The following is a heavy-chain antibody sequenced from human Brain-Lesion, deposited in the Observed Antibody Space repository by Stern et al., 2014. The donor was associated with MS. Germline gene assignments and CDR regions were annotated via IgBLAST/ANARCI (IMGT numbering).Heavy chain of an antibody. J-gene: IGHJ4*02. V-gene: IGHV4-39*01. CDR2: IYYSGFT. D-gene: IGHD1-26*01. CDR3: ARHDSVPRPSQLYSARDRGPGYFDY. Sequence: QMQLVQSGPGLVKPSETLSLTCTVSGGSISSSSYYWAWIRQPPGKGLEWIGNIYYSGFTYYNPSLKSRVTISVDTSKNQFSLKLSSVTAADTAVYYCARHDSVPRPSQLYSARDRGPGYFDYWGQGTLVTVSS. CDR1: GGSISSSSYY.